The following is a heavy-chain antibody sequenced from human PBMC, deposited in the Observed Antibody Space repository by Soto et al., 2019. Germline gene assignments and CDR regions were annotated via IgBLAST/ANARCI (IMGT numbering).Heavy chain of an antibody. J-gene: IGHJ5*02. Sequence: QVQLQQWGAGLLKPSETLSLTCAVYGGSFSGYYWSWIRQPPGKGLEWIGEINHSGSTNYNPSLKSRVTISVDTSKNQFSLKLSSATAADTAVYYCARVGLPDAKGGWFDPWGQGTLVTVSS. V-gene: IGHV4-34*01. CDR2: INHSGST. CDR1: GGSFSGYY. CDR3: ARVGLPDAKGGWFDP. D-gene: IGHD2-2*01.